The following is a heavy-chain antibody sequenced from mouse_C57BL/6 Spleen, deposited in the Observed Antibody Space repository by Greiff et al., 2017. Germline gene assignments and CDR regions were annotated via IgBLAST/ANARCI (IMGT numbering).Heavy chain of an antibody. CDR3: ARTTVGKAMDY. CDR1: GYTFTSYW. Sequence: QVQLQQSGAELVKPGASVKLSCKASGYTFTSYWMDWVKQRPGHGLEWIGMIHPNSGSTNDNAKFKSKATLTVDNSTSTSYMQLSSLTSEDSAIYYCARTTVGKAMDYWGQGTSVTVSS. V-gene: IGHV1-64*01. CDR2: IHPNSGST. J-gene: IGHJ4*01. D-gene: IGHD1-1*01.